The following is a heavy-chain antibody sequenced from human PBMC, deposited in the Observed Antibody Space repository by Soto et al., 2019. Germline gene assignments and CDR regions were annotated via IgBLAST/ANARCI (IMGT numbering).Heavy chain of an antibody. J-gene: IGHJ6*02. D-gene: IGHD6-19*01. Sequence: VGSLRLSCAASGFTFSSYGMHWVRQAPGKGLEWVAVISYDGRNKYYADAVKGRFTISRDNSKNTLYLQMSSLRAEDTAVYYCVKDGSSGWPYFYDMDVWGQGTTVTVSS. V-gene: IGHV3-30*18. CDR1: GFTFSSYG. CDR3: VKDGSSGWPYFYDMDV. CDR2: ISYDGRNK.